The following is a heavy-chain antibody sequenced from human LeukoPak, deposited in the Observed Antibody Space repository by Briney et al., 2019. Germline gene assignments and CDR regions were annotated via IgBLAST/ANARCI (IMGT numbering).Heavy chain of an antibody. CDR1: GFIVSDNY. CDR3: ARGQPRQQVAVYYFDS. Sequence: PGRSLRLSCAASGFIVSDNYVSWVRQAPGKGLEWVSTIYTGGSTYYADSVKGRFIISRDNSKNTLYLQMNSLRAEDTAIYYCARGQPRQQVAVYYFDSWGQGTLVSVSS. CDR2: IYTGGST. V-gene: IGHV3-66*01. D-gene: IGHD6-13*01. J-gene: IGHJ4*02.